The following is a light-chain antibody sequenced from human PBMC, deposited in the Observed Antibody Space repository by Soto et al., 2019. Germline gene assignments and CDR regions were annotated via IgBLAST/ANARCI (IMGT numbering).Light chain of an antibody. V-gene: IGKV3-11*01. Sequence: EIVLTQSPATLSLSPGERATLSCRASQSITNHLAWYQQKPGQAPRLLIYDASNRAAGIPVRFSGSGSGTDLTLTISSLEPEDFAVYYCQHRDDWPPGATFGGGTKVEI. J-gene: IGKJ4*01. CDR2: DAS. CDR3: QHRDDWPPGAT. CDR1: QSITNH.